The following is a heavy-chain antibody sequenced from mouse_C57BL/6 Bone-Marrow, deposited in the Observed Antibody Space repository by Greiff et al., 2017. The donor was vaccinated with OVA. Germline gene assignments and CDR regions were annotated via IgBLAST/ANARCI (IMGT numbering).Heavy chain of an antibody. Sequence: VQLKQSGAELVKPGASVKLSCTASGFNIKDFYMHWVKQRTEQGLEWIGRIDPEDGETKYAPKFQGKATITADTSSNTAYLQLSSLTSEDTAVYYCARWWLLRDWYFDVWGTGTTVTVSS. D-gene: IGHD2-3*01. V-gene: IGHV14-2*01. CDR3: ARWWLLRDWYFDV. CDR1: GFNIKDFY. J-gene: IGHJ1*03. CDR2: IDPEDGET.